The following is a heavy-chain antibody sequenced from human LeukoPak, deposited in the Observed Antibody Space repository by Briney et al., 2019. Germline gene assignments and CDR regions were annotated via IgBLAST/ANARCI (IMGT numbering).Heavy chain of an antibody. CDR2: ISGSGGNT. V-gene: IGHV3-23*01. J-gene: IGHJ4*02. D-gene: IGHD1-1*01. Sequence: GGSLRLSCAGSGFTFSSNALSWVRQAPGKGLEWVSAISGSGGNTYYADSVKGRFTISRDNSKNTLYLQMNTLRAEDTAVYYCATTKQARRYFDYWGQGTLVTVSS. CDR1: GFTFSSNA. CDR3: ATTKQARRYFDY.